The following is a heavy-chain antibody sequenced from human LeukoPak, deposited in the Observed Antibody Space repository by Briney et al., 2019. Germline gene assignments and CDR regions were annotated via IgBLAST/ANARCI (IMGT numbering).Heavy chain of an antibody. D-gene: IGHD4-17*01. CDR2: ISSSSSTI. V-gene: IGHV3-48*01. CDR3: AREGTDYGDFYFDY. Sequence: PGGSLRLSCAASGFTFSSYSMNWVRQAPGKGLEWVSYISSSSSTIYYADSVKGRFTISRDNSKNTLYLQMNSLRAEDTAVYYCAREGTDYGDFYFDYWGQGTLVTVSS. J-gene: IGHJ4*02. CDR1: GFTFSSYS.